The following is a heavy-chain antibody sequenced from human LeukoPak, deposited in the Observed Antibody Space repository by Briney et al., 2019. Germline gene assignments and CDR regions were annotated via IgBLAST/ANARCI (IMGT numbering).Heavy chain of an antibody. J-gene: IGHJ4*02. CDR3: ASPEGY. Sequence: SETLSLTCTVSGGSISHYYWTWIRQPPGKGLEWIGRIYTSGSTNYNPSLKSRVTISVDTSKNQFSLKLSSVTAADTAVYYCASPEGYWGQGTLVTVSS. V-gene: IGHV4-4*08. CDR1: GGSISHYY. D-gene: IGHD7-27*01. CDR2: IYTSGST.